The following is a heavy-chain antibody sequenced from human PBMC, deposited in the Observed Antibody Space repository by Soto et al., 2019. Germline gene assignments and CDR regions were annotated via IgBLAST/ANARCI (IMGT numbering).Heavy chain of an antibody. Sequence: GGSLRLSCAASGFTVSSNYMSWVRQAPGKGLEWVSVIYSGGSTYYADSVKGRFTISRHNSKNTLYLQMNSLRAEDTAVYYCARGLFNDAHAYYYYYYYMDVWGKGTTVTVSS. CDR2: IYSGGST. V-gene: IGHV3-53*04. CDR1: GFTVSSNY. D-gene: IGHD2-2*01. J-gene: IGHJ6*03. CDR3: ARGLFNDAHAYYYYYYYMDV.